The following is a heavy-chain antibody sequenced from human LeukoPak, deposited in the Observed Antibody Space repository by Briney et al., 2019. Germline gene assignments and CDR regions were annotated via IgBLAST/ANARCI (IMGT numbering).Heavy chain of an antibody. Sequence: SETLPLTCAVYGGSFSGYYWSWIRQPPGKGLEWIGKINHSGSTNYNPSLKSRVTISVDTSKDQFSLKLSSVTAADTAVYYCARGLNGYCSGGSCPLVYFDYWGQGTLVTVSS. CDR3: ARGLNGYCSGGSCPLVYFDY. D-gene: IGHD2-15*01. J-gene: IGHJ4*02. V-gene: IGHV4-34*01. CDR2: INHSGST. CDR1: GGSFSGYY.